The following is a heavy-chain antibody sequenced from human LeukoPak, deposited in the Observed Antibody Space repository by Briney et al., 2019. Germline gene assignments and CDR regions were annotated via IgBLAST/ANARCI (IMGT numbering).Heavy chain of an antibody. CDR1: GGSISSSTYY. CDR2: IHYSGST. Sequence: SQTLSLTCPVSGGSISSSTYYWGWIRQPPGKGLEWIGTIHYSGSTYYNPSLNSRVTISVDTSKNQFSLKLSSVTPEDTAVYYCARRTDDYNYLDYWGQGTLVTVSS. J-gene: IGHJ4*02. CDR3: ARRTDDYNYLDY. V-gene: IGHV4-39*01. D-gene: IGHD5-24*01.